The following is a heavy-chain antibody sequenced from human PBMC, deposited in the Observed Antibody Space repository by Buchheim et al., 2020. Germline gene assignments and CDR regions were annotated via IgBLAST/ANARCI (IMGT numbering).Heavy chain of an antibody. CDR1: GFTFSSYW. D-gene: IGHD3-10*01. CDR3: ARERGINYGSGSKYYYYYGMDV. CDR2: INSDGSST. J-gene: IGHJ6*02. V-gene: IGHV3-74*01. Sequence: EVQLVESGGGLVQPGGSLRLSCAASGFTFSSYWMHWVRQAPGKGLVWVSRINSDGSSTSYADSVKGRFTISRDNAKNTLYLQMNSLRAEDTAVYYCARERGINYGSGSKYYYYYGMDVWGQGTT.